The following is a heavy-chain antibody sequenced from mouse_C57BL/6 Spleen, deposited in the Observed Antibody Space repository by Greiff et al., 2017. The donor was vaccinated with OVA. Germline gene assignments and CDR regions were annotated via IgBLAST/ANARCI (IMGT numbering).Heavy chain of an antibody. Sequence: QVQLQQPGAELVKPGASVKLSCKASGYTFTSYWMQWVKQRPGQGLEWIGEIDPSDSYTNYNQKFKGKATWTVDTSSSTAYMQLSSLTSEDSAVYYCARGDSSGWSFAYWGQGTLVTVSA. J-gene: IGHJ3*01. V-gene: IGHV1-50*01. CDR2: IDPSDSYT. CDR3: ARGDSSGWSFAY. D-gene: IGHD3-2*02. CDR1: GYTFTSYW.